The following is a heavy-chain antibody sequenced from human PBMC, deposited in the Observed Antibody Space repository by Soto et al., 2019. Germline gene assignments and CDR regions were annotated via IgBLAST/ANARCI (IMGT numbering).Heavy chain of an antibody. J-gene: IGHJ6*02. CDR1: GFTFSSYG. Sequence: PGGSLRLSCAASGFTFSSYGMHWVRQAPGKGLEWVAVISYDGSNKYYADSVKGRFTISRDNSKNTLYLQMNSLRAEDTAVYYCAKDRIVVVAATPGYYYYGMDVWGQGTTVTVSS. CDR2: ISYDGSNK. CDR3: AKDRIVVVAATPGYYYYGMDV. D-gene: IGHD2-15*01. V-gene: IGHV3-30*18.